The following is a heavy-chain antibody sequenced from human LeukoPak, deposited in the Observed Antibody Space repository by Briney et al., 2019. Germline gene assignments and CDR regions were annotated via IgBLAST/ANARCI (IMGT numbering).Heavy chain of an antibody. CDR1: GFTFSSYS. Sequence: GGSLRLSCAASGFTFSSYSMNWVRQAPGKGLEWVANIKQDGSEKYYVDSVKGRFTTSRDNAKNSLYLQMNSLRAEDTAVYYCARRRYSGSSQHFDYWGQGTLVTVSS. D-gene: IGHD1-26*01. CDR2: IKQDGSEK. J-gene: IGHJ4*02. CDR3: ARRRYSGSSQHFDY. V-gene: IGHV3-7*01.